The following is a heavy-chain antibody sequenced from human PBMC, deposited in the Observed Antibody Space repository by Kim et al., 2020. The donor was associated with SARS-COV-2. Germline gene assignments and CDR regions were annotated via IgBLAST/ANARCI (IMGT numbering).Heavy chain of an antibody. Sequence: GESLKISCKGSGYSFTSYWISWVRQMPGKGLEWMGRIYPSDSYTNYSPSFQGHVTISADESISTAYLQWSSLKASYTAMYYCARQVVAPYWYFDLWGRGTLVTVSS. CDR3: ARQVVAPYWYFDL. CDR1: GYSFTSYW. CDR2: IYPSDSYT. V-gene: IGHV5-10-1*01. D-gene: IGHD3-22*01. J-gene: IGHJ2*01.